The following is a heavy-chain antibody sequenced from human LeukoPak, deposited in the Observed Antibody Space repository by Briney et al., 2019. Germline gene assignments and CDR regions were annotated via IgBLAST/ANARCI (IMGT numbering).Heavy chain of an antibody. Sequence: GRSLRLSCAVSGYTFSSYGMHWVRQAPGKGLEWVAVISYDGSNKYYADSVKGRFTISRDNSKNTLYLQMNSLRAEDTAVYYCAKDLRGCSGGSCYYFDYWGQGTLVTVSS. CDR3: AKDLRGCSGGSCYYFDY. CDR2: ISYDGSNK. V-gene: IGHV3-30*18. CDR1: GYTFSSYG. J-gene: IGHJ4*02. D-gene: IGHD2-15*01.